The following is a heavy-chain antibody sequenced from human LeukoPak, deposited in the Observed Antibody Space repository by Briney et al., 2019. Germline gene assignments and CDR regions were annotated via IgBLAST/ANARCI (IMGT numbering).Heavy chain of an antibody. CDR2: ISGNGGST. CDR3: AKDPSSLGAAGSIYFDH. D-gene: IGHD6-13*01. CDR1: GFSFSSYA. V-gene: IGHV3-23*01. J-gene: IGHJ4*02. Sequence: GGSLRLSCAASGFSFSSYAMSWVRQAPGKGLEWVSGISGNGGSTYYADSVKGRFTISRDNSKNTLYLQMNSLRAEDTAVYYCAKDPSSLGAAGSIYFDHWGQGTRSPSPQ.